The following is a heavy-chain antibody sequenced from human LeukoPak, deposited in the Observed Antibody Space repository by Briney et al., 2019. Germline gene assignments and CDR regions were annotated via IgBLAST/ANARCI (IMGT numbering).Heavy chain of an antibody. CDR3: ARGDPLYDSSGYYSRFQFDY. D-gene: IGHD3-22*01. CDR2: INPNSGGT. Sequence: GASVKVSCKASGYTFTDYYIHWVRQAPGQGLEWMGWINPNSGGTNYAQKFQGRVTMTRDTSISTAYMELSRLRSDDTAVYYCARGDPLYDSSGYYSRFQFDYWGQGTLVTVSS. J-gene: IGHJ4*02. V-gene: IGHV1-2*02. CDR1: GYTFTDYY.